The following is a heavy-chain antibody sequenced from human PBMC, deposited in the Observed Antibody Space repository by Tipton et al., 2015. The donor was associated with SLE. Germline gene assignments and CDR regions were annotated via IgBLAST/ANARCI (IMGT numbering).Heavy chain of an antibody. J-gene: IGHJ6*03. V-gene: IGHV4-34*01. D-gene: IGHD1-1*01. Sequence: TLSLTCAVYGGSFSGYYWSWIRQPPGKGLEWIGEINHSGSTYYNPSLKRRVTITVDMSKNQFSLKLTSVTAADTAVYYCARDGDGGNVYYMDVWGKGTTVTVSS. CDR3: ARDGDGGNVYYMDV. CDR2: INHSGST. CDR1: GGSFSGYY.